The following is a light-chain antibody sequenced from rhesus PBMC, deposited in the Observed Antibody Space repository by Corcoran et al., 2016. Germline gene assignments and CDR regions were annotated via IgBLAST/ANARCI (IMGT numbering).Light chain of an antibody. CDR3: LQYSSSPWT. Sequence: DIQMTQSPSSLSASVGDTVTITCRASQSISSWLDWYQQKPAKAPKLLIYKASSLQSGVPSRFSGSGSGTDFTLTISSLQPVDFATYYCLQYSSSPWTFGQGTKVEIK. J-gene: IGKJ1*01. CDR2: KAS. CDR1: QSISSW. V-gene: IGKV1-22*01.